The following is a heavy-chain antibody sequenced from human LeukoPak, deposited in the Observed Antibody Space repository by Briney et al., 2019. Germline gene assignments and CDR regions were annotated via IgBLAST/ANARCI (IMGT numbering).Heavy chain of an antibody. V-gene: IGHV1-69*04. D-gene: IGHD6-19*01. J-gene: IGHJ4*02. CDR1: GGTFSSYA. Sequence: GASVKVSCKASGGTFSSYAISWVRQTPGQGLEWMGRIIPILGIANYAQKFQGRVTITADKSASTAYMELSRLRSDDTAVYYCARELGSGLDYWGQGTLVTVSS. CDR2: IIPILGIA. CDR3: ARELGSGLDY.